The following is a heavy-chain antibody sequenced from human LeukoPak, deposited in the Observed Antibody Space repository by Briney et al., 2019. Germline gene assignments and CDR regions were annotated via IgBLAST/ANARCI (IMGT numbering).Heavy chain of an antibody. CDR1: GFTFSRYD. V-gene: IGHV3-13*01. CDR3: ARDVGSIAFDI. Sequence: GGSLRLSCAASGFTFSRYDMHWVRQATGKGLEWVSGIGTSDDTHYPDSVKGRFTISRENAKNSLYLQINSLRAGDTAIYYCARDVGSIAFDIWGQGTMVTVSS. J-gene: IGHJ3*02. CDR2: IGTSDDT. D-gene: IGHD2-2*01.